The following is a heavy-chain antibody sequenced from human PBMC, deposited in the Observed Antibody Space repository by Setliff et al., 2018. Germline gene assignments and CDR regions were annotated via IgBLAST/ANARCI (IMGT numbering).Heavy chain of an antibody. CDR2: ISAGTTYI. CDR3: ASRYGGRPY. J-gene: IGHJ4*02. Sequence: PGGSLRLSCAASGFAFSSYSMNWVRQAPGKGLECVSSISAGTTYIYYADSVKGRFTISRDNARSSLYLQMNSLRVEDTAVYYCASRYGGRPYWGQGTLVTVSS. CDR1: GFAFSSYS. D-gene: IGHD5-18*01. V-gene: IGHV3-21*06.